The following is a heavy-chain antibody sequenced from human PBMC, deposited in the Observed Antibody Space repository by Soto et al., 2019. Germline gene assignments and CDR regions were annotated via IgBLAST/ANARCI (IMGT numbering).Heavy chain of an antibody. CDR1: GGTFSSYA. CDR2: IIPIFGTA. CDR3: ARSNVEMATQRDYFDY. J-gene: IGHJ4*02. D-gene: IGHD5-12*01. V-gene: IGHV1-69*06. Sequence: QVQLVQSGAEVKKPGSSVKVSCKASGGTFSSYAISWVRQAPGQGLEWMGGIIPIFGTANYAQKFQGRVTITADKSTSTADMELSSLRSEDTAVDYCARSNVEMATQRDYFDYWGQGTLVTVSS.